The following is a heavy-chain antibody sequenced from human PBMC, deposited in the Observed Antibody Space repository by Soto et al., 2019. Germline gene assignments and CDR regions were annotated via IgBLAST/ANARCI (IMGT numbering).Heavy chain of an antibody. J-gene: IGHJ5*02. V-gene: IGHV2-26*01. Sequence: QVTLKESGPVLVKPTETLTLRCTVSGLSITDSEMGVSWIRQPPGQPLEWLAHIDSSGEKSYRTFLKSRRAISKDTSKSQIVLTMTNMDPADTATYYCARRHLAVAVSPWFDPWGQGIPVTVSS. CDR3: ARRHLAVAVSPWFDP. CDR1: GLSITDSEMG. D-gene: IGHD6-19*01. CDR2: IDSSGEK.